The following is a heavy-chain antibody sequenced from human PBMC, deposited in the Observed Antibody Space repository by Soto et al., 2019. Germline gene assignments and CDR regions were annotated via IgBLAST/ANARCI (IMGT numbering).Heavy chain of an antibody. CDR3: ASRPLWFGGDYYGMDV. CDR2: IYYSGST. V-gene: IGHV4-39*01. D-gene: IGHD3-10*01. CDR1: GGSISSSSYY. J-gene: IGHJ6*02. Sequence: SETLSLTCTVSGGSISSSSYYWGWIRQPPGKGLEWIGSIYYSGSTYYNPSLKSRVTISVDTSKNQFSLKLSSVTAADTAVYYCASRPLWFGGDYYGMDVWGQGTTVTVSS.